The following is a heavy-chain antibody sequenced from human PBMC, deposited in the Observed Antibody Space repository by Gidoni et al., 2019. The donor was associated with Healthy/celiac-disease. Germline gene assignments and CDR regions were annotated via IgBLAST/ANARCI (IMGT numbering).Heavy chain of an antibody. D-gene: IGHD4-17*01. Sequence: EVQLLESGGGLVQPGGSLRLSCAASGFTFSSYAMSWVRQAPGKGLEWVSAISGSGGSTYYADSVKGRFTISRDNSKNTLYLQMNSLRAEDTAVYYCAKDLHYGDYAGGELWFGPWGQGTLVTVSS. V-gene: IGHV3-23*01. J-gene: IGHJ5*02. CDR3: AKDLHYGDYAGGELWFGP. CDR2: ISGSGGST. CDR1: GFTFSSYA.